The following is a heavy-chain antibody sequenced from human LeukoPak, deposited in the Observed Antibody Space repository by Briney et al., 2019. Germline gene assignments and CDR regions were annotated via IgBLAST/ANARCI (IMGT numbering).Heavy chain of an antibody. J-gene: IGHJ5*02. D-gene: IGHD1-26*01. V-gene: IGHV4-59*12. CDR1: GGSISSSH. Sequence: SETLSLTCTVSGGSISSSHWSWIRQPPGKGLEWIGYIYYSGSTNYNPSLKSRVTMSVDTSKNQFSLKLSSVTAADTAVYYCARVGGSYSWFDPWGQGTLVTVSS. CDR2: IYYSGST. CDR3: ARVGGSYSWFDP.